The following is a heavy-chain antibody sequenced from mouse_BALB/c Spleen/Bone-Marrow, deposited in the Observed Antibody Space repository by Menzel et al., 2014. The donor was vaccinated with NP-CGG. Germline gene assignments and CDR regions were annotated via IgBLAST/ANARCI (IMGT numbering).Heavy chain of an antibody. CDR2: INPGSGGT. V-gene: IGHV1-54*01. Sequence: QVQLQQSGAELVRPGTSVKVSRKASGYAFTNYLIEWVKQRPGQGLEWIGVINPGSGGTNYNEKFKGKATLTADKSSSTAYMQLSSLTSDDSAVYFCARGDYRYDGFAYWGQGTLVTVSA. J-gene: IGHJ3*01. CDR1: GYAFTNYL. CDR3: ARGDYRYDGFAY. D-gene: IGHD2-14*01.